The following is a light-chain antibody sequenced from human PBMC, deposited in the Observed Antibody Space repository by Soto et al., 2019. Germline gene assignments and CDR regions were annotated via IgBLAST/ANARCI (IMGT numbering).Light chain of an antibody. CDR3: SLYTSSSTWV. Sequence: QSALTQPPSVSGSPGQSVTISCTGTSSDVGSYNGVSWYQQPPGTAPKLMIYEVSNRPSGVPDRFSGSKSGNTASLTISGLQAEDEADYYCSLYTSSSTWVFGGGTQLTVL. J-gene: IGLJ3*02. CDR2: EVS. CDR1: SSDVGSYNG. V-gene: IGLV2-18*01.